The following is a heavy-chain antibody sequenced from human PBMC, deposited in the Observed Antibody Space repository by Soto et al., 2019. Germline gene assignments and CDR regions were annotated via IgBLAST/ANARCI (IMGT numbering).Heavy chain of an antibody. CDR3: ARYQYYDYVWGSYRNRLDAFDI. J-gene: IGHJ3*02. Sequence: EVQLVESGGGLVKPGGSLRLSCAASGFTFSSYSMNWVRQAPGKGLEWVSSISSSSSYIYYADSVKGRFTISRDNAKNSLYLQMNSLRAEDTAVYYCARYQYYDYVWGSYRNRLDAFDIWGQGTMVTVSS. D-gene: IGHD3-16*02. CDR2: ISSSSSYI. CDR1: GFTFSSYS. V-gene: IGHV3-21*01.